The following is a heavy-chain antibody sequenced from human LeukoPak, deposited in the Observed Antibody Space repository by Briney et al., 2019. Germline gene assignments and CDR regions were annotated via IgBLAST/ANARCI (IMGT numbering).Heavy chain of an antibody. CDR1: GFTFSGYA. CDR2: TSDSGDTI. D-gene: IGHD3-9*01. Sequence: PGGSLRLSCAASGFTFSGYAMSWVRQAPGKGLEWVSGTSDSGDTIYSADSVKGRFTISRDNSKNTLYLQMNSLRAEDTAVYYCAKNDGGVTGHSDYWGQGTLVTVSS. J-gene: IGHJ4*02. CDR3: AKNDGGVTGHSDY. V-gene: IGHV3-23*01.